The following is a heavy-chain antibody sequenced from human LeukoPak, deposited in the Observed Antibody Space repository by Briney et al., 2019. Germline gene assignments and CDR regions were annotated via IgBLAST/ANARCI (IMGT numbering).Heavy chain of an antibody. CDR3: ARLTVWSTVTTFWFDP. V-gene: IGHV4-34*01. J-gene: IGHJ5*02. CDR2: INHSGST. CDR1: GGSFSGYY. D-gene: IGHD4-17*01. Sequence: SETLSLTCAVYGGSFSGYYWSWIRQPPGKGPEWIGEINHSGSTNYNPSLKSRVTISVDTSKNQFYLKLSSVTAADTAVYYCARLTVWSTVTTFWFDPWGQGTLVTVSS.